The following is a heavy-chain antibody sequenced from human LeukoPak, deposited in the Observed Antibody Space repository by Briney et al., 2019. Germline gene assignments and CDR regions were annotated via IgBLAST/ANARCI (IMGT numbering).Heavy chain of an antibody. J-gene: IGHJ5*02. CDR2: VYYTGGT. V-gene: IGHV4-39*02. CDR1: GGSITSYTHY. D-gene: IGHD6-6*01. Sequence: SETLSLTCTVSGGSITSYTHYWGCIRQPPEEGLEWIATVYYTGGTYYNPSLKSRVTISIDTSRNHFSLKLTSVIAADTAMYYCVSNSSSSPWFDPWGQGTLVTVSS. CDR3: VSNSSSSPWFDP.